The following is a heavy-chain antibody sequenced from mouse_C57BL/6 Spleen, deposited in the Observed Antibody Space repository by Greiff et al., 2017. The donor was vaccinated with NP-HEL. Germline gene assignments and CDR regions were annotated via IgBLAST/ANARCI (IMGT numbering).Heavy chain of an antibody. Sequence: EVQLVESGGGLVQPGGSLSLSCAASGFTFTDYYMSWVRQPPGKALEWLGFIRNKANGYTTEYSASVKGRFTISRDNSQSILYLQMNALRAEDSATYYCARYDDYDAMDYWGQGTSVTVSS. CDR2: IRNKANGYTT. J-gene: IGHJ4*01. CDR3: ARYDDYDAMDY. CDR1: GFTFTDYY. V-gene: IGHV7-3*01.